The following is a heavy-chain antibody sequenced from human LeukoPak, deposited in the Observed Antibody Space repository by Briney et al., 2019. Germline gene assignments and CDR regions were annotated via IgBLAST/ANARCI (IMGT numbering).Heavy chain of an antibody. Sequence: PGGSLRLSCAASGFTFSSYAMHWVRQAPGKGLEWVAVISYDGSNKYYADSVKGRFTISRDNSKNTLYLQMNSLRAEDTAVYYCARVTNYYDSSGDYWGQGTLVTVSS. CDR1: GFTFSSYA. CDR2: ISYDGSNK. D-gene: IGHD3-22*01. CDR3: ARVTNYYDSSGDY. V-gene: IGHV3-30-3*01. J-gene: IGHJ4*02.